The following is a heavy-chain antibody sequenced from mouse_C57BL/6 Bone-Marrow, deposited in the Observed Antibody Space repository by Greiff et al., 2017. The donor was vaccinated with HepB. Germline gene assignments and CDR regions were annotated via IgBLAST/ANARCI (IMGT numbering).Heavy chain of an antibody. CDR3: ATLTVVGFDY. V-gene: IGHV1-26*01. Sequence: EVQLQQSGPELVKPGASVKISCKASGYTFTDYYMNWVKQSHGKSLEWIGDINPNNGGTSYNQKFKGKATLTVDKSSSTAYMELRSLTSEDSAVYYCATLTVVGFDYWGQGTTLTVSS. CDR2: INPNNGGT. CDR1: GYTFTDYY. J-gene: IGHJ2*01. D-gene: IGHD1-1*01.